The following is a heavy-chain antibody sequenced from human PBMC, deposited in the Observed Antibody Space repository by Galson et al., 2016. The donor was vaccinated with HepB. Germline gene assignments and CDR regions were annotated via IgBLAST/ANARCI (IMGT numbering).Heavy chain of an antibody. Sequence: SETLSLTCAVSGASVSDYSWSWIRQPAGKGLEWVGRFYATGTTNYNPSLRSRVAMSIDTTANLFSLRLVSVTAADTAVYYCARVSPARDLWSREFYDYWGQGALVTVSS. V-gene: IGHV4-4*07. J-gene: IGHJ4*02. CDR1: GASVSDYS. CDR2: FYATGTT. CDR3: ARVSPARDLWSREFYDY. D-gene: IGHD3-10*01.